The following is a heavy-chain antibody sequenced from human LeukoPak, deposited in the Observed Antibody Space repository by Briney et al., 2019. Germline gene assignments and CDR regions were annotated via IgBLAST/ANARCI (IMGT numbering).Heavy chain of an antibody. CDR2: INSGASTT. CDR3: ASLSTHDYGDP. J-gene: IGHJ4*02. Sequence: PGGSLRLSCAASGFTFSSSWMHWVCQAPGKGLMWVSHINSGASTTTYADSVKGRFTISRDNAKNTLYLQMNSLRAEDTAVYYCASLSTHDYGDPWGQGTLVTVSS. CDR1: GFTFSSSW. V-gene: IGHV3-74*01. D-gene: IGHD4-17*01.